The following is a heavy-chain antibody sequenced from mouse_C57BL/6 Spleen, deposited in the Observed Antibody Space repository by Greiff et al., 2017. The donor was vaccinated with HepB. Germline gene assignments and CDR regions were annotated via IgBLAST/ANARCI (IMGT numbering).Heavy chain of an antibody. CDR2: IHPNSGST. CDR1: GYTFTSYW. D-gene: IGHD1-1*01. Sequence: QVQLQQPGAELVKPGASVKLSCKASGYTFTSYWMHWVKQRPGQGLEWIGMIHPNSGSTNYNEKFKSKATLTVDKSSSTAYMQLSSLKSEDSAVYYCARRDLLLFYAMDYWGQGTSVTVSS. V-gene: IGHV1-64*01. J-gene: IGHJ4*01. CDR3: ARRDLLLFYAMDY.